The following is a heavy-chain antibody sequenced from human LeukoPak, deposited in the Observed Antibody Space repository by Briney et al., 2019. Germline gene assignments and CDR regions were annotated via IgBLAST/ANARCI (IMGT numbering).Heavy chain of an antibody. Sequence: ASVKVSCKASGYTFGSYYMHWVRQAPGQGLEWMGIINPSGGSTSYTQKFQGRVTMTRDTSTSTVYMELSSLRSEDTAVYYCAREGFPPKISDFWSGLGPYYYYGMDVWGQGTTVTASS. CDR1: GYTFGSYY. D-gene: IGHD3-3*01. V-gene: IGHV1-46*01. CDR3: AREGFPPKISDFWSGLGPYYYYGMDV. CDR2: INPSGGST. J-gene: IGHJ6*02.